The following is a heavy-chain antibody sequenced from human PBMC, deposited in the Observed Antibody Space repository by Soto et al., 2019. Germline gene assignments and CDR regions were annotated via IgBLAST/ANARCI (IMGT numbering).Heavy chain of an antibody. CDR2: ISGSGGST. CDR3: AKGYGNYGVYFGS. Sequence: EVQLLESGGGLVQPGGSLRLSCAASGFTFSSYAMSWVRQAPGKGLEWVSAISGSGGSTYYADSVKGRFTISRDNSKNTLYVQMNSRTAEDTDVYFCAKGYGNYGVYFGSWGQRALVTVSS. D-gene: IGHD4-17*01. J-gene: IGHJ4*02. V-gene: IGHV3-23*01. CDR1: GFTFSSYA.